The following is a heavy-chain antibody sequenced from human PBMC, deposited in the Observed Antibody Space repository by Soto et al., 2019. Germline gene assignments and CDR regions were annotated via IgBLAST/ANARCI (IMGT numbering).Heavy chain of an antibody. J-gene: IGHJ3*02. V-gene: IGHV4-59*01. CDR2: IYNSGST. CDR3: ARLIYGSGSLDDFYI. D-gene: IGHD3-10*01. Sequence: SETLSLTCTVSGGTISSYYSTLTRQATGKGLDWIGYIYNSGSTNYNASLKSRVTILVETFKKELYLTLRSVTAADTAVYYFARLIYGSGSLDDFYIWGQGTMVTVSS. CDR1: GGTISSYY.